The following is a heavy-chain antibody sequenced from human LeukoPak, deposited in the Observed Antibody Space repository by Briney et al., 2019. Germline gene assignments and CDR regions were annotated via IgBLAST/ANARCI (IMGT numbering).Heavy chain of an antibody. Sequence: GASVKVSCKASGYTFTGFYMHWVRQAPAQGLEWMGWINPNSGGTNYAQKFQGRVTMTRDTSISTAYMELSRLRSDDTAVYFCARDLRLLGDLPPYWGQGTLVTVSS. D-gene: IGHD3-16*01. CDR2: INPNSGGT. CDR1: GYTFTGFY. CDR3: ARDLRLLGDLPPY. V-gene: IGHV1-2*02. J-gene: IGHJ4*02.